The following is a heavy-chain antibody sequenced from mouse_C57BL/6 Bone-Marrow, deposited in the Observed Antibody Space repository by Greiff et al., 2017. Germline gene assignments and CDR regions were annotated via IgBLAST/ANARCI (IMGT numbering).Heavy chain of an antibody. V-gene: IGHV1-59*01. D-gene: IGHD3-1*01. CDR3: ARILGYAMDY. CDR1: GNTFTSYW. CDR2: IDPSDSYT. Sequence: QVQLQQSGAELVRPGTSVKLSCKASGNTFTSYWMHWVKQRPGQGLEWIGVIDPSDSYTNYNQKFKGKATLTVDTSSSTAYMQLSSLTSEDSAVYYCARILGYAMDYWGQGTSVTVSS. J-gene: IGHJ4*01.